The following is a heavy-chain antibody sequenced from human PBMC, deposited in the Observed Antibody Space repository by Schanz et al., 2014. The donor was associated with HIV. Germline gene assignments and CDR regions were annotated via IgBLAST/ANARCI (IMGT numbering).Heavy chain of an antibody. CDR3: ARDKGDNWAGFYYYYGMDV. V-gene: IGHV3-21*01. CDR2: ISSGSSHI. D-gene: IGHD1-20*01. J-gene: IGHJ6*02. Sequence: EVQLVESGGALVQPGGSLRLSCVASGFTFSGYWMHWVRQAPGKGLEWVSSISSGSSHIYNADSVKGRFTISRDNARNTLYLQMNSLRAEDTAVYYCARDKGDNWAGFYYYYGMDVWGQGTTVTVSS. CDR1: GFTFSGYW.